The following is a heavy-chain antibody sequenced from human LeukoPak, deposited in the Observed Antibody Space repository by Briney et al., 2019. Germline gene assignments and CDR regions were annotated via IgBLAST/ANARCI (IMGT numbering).Heavy chain of an antibody. CDR3: ARVPFEIFGGLNWYFDL. Sequence: PSETLSLTRTASGGSISSYYWSWIRQPPGKGLEWIGYIYYSGSTNYNPSLKSRVTISVDTSKNQFSLKLSSVTAADTAMYYCARVPFEIFGGLNWYFDLWGRGTLVTVSS. CDR2: IYYSGST. CDR1: GGSISSYY. V-gene: IGHV4-59*01. D-gene: IGHD3-3*01. J-gene: IGHJ2*01.